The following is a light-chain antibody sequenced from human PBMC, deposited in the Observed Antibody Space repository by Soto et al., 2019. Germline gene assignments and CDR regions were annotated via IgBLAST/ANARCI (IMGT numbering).Light chain of an antibody. J-gene: IGKJ1*01. V-gene: IGKV3-20*01. CDR1: QSVGSS. CDR3: RQYGSSPRT. Sequence: EIVLTQSPGTLSLSPGDRATLSCRASQSVGSSLAWYQQKPGQAPRLLIYDVSTRATGIPDRFSGSGSGTDFTLTISRLEPEDFAVYYCRQYGSSPRTFGQGTKVDIK. CDR2: DVS.